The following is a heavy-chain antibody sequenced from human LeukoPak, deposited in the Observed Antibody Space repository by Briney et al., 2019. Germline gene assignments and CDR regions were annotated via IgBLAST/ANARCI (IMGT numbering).Heavy chain of an antibody. D-gene: IGHD4/OR15-4a*01. CDR2: IYYSGST. Sequence: SETLSLTCTVSGGSITSSSYYWAWIRQSPGKGLEFIGTIYYSGSTNYNPSLKSRVTISVDTSKNQFSLKLSSVTAADTAVYYCASTDYGAIPYFDYWGQGTLVTVSS. J-gene: IGHJ4*02. CDR1: GGSITSSSYY. V-gene: IGHV4-39*07. CDR3: ASTDYGAIPYFDY.